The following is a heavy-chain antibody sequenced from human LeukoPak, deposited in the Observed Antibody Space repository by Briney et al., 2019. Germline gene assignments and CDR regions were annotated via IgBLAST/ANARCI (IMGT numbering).Heavy chain of an antibody. D-gene: IGHD6-19*01. Sequence: GGSLRLSCAASGFTFSSYAMHWVRQAPGEGLEWVAVISYDGSNKYYADSVKGRFTISRDNSKNTLYLQMNSLRAEDTAVYYCARDSIAVAGTLGYWGQGTLVTVSS. V-gene: IGHV3-30-3*01. CDR3: ARDSIAVAGTLGY. CDR1: GFTFSSYA. CDR2: ISYDGSNK. J-gene: IGHJ4*02.